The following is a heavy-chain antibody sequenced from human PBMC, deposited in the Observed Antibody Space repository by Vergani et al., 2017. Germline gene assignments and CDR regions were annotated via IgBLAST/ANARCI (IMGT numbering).Heavy chain of an antibody. V-gene: IGHV4-4*07. CDR2: IYTSEST. CDR1: GGYISPYY. Sequence: QVQLQESGPGLVKPSETLSLTCIVSGGYISPYYWSWIRQPAGKGLEWIGRIYTSESTNSNPSLKSRVTMSVNTSKNQFYLKLSSVTAAATAVYYCARGYCSRTSYYSDWFAPWGQGTLVTVSS. D-gene: IGHD2-2*01. J-gene: IGHJ5*02. CDR3: ARGYCSRTSYYSDWFAP.